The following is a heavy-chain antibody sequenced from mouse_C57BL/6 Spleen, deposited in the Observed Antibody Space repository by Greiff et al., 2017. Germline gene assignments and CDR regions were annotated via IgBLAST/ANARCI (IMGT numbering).Heavy chain of an antibody. V-gene: IGHV1-76*01. CDR2: IYPGSGNT. CDR1: GYTFTDYY. D-gene: IGHD1-1*01. J-gene: IGHJ2*01. CDR3: ARRYYGSRGYFDY. Sequence: VQLKESGAELVRPGASVKLSCKASGYTFTDYYINWVKQRPGQGLEWIARIYPGSGNTYYNEKFKGKATLTVEKSSSTAYMQLSSLTSEDSAVYFCARRYYGSRGYFDYWGQGTTLTVSS.